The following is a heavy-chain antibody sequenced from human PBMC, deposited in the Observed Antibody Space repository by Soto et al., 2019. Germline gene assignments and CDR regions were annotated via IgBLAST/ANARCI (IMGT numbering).Heavy chain of an antibody. D-gene: IGHD3-10*01. CDR3: TRGPRPISTGTGAY. J-gene: IGHJ4*02. Sequence: GGSLRLSCAASGFIFKMYWMHWVRQSPGKGLVWISRIYNDGTYSDYADSVRGRFTISRDNVNDTPYLQMNNLRAEDSGLYYCTRGPRPISTGTGAYWGQGTQVTVSS. CDR2: IYNDGTYS. V-gene: IGHV3-74*01. CDR1: GFIFKMYW.